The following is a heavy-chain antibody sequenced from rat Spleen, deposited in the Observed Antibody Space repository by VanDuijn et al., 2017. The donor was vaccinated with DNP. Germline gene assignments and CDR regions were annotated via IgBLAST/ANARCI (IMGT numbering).Heavy chain of an antibody. CDR2: INKESSTI. Sequence: EVKFVESGGGLVQPGRSLKLSCAASGFIFNDFWMTWIRPAPGKGLERIGEINKESSTINYSPSSKDKFTISRDNAQNTLYLQMSKLGSEDTAIYYCARGPNYGGYLDYFDYWGQGVMVTVSS. V-gene: IGHV4-2*01. J-gene: IGHJ2*01. D-gene: IGHD1-11*01. CDR3: ARGPNYGGYLDYFDY. CDR1: GFIFNDFW.